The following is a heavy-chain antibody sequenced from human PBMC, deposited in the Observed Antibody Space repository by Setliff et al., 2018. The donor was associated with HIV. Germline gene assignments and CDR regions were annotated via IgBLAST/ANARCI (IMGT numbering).Heavy chain of an antibody. J-gene: IGHJ4*02. CDR1: GFTFSSYA. D-gene: IGHD3-10*01. CDR3: AKKTAAYTSGSWLHY. CDR2: ISGSGDDT. V-gene: IGHV3-23*01. Sequence: GGSLRLSCASSGFTFSSYAMTWVRQAPGKGLECVAVISGSGDDTYYADSVKGRFVISREKSKSTLYLQMNSLRAEDTAVYYCAKKTAAYTSGSWLHYWGQGTLVTVSS.